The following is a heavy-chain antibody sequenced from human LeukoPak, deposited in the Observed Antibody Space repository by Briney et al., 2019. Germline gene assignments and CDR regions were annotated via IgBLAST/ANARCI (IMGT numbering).Heavy chain of an antibody. CDR3: ARQSPAYYYDSSGYYYFDY. Sequence: GESLKISCKGSGYSFTSYWIGWVRQMPGKGLEWMGIIYPGDSDTRYSPSFQGQVTISADKSISTAYPQWSSLKASDTAMYYCARQSPAYYYDSSGYYYFDYWGQGTLVTVSS. CDR2: IYPGDSDT. J-gene: IGHJ4*02. CDR1: GYSFTSYW. D-gene: IGHD3-22*01. V-gene: IGHV5-51*01.